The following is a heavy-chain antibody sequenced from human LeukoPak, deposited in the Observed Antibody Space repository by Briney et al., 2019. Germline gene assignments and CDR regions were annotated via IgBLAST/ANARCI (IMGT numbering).Heavy chain of an antibody. CDR2: IYYSGST. J-gene: IGHJ4*02. Sequence: SETLSLTCTVSGGSISSYYWSWIRQPPGKGLEWIGYIYYSGSTNYNTSLKSRVTISVDTSKDQFSLKLSSVTAADTAVYYCARGEGLYSYGLVTFDYWGQGTLVTVSS. D-gene: IGHD5-18*01. V-gene: IGHV4-59*01. CDR1: GGSISSYY. CDR3: ARGEGLYSYGLVTFDY.